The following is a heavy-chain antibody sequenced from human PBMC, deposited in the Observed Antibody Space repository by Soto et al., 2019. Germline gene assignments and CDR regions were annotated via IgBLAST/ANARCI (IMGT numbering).Heavy chain of an antibody. Sequence: WVRQPPGKGLEWVGRIKSKTDGGTTDYAAPLKGRFTISRDDSKNTLYLQMNSLKTEDTAVYYCTTDLWIQLWSQFDYWGQGTLVTVSS. CDR3: TTDLWIQLWSQFDY. D-gene: IGHD5-18*01. V-gene: IGHV3-15*01. J-gene: IGHJ4*02. CDR2: IKSKTDGGTT.